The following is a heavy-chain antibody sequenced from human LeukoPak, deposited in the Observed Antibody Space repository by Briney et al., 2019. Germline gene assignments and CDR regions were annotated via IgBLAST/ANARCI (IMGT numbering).Heavy chain of an antibody. V-gene: IGHV3-30-3*01. CDR3: ARDHIAVAGNAAFDI. CDR1: GFTFSSYA. D-gene: IGHD6-19*01. J-gene: IGHJ3*02. Sequence: GRSLRLSCAASGFTFSSYATHWVRQAPGKGLEWVAVISCDGSNKYYADSVKGRFTISRDNSKNTLYLQKNSLRADDTAVYYCARDHIAVAGNAAFDIWGQGTMVTVSS. CDR2: ISCDGSNK.